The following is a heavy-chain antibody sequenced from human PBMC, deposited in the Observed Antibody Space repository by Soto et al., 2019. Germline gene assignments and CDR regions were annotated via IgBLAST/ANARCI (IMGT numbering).Heavy chain of an antibody. V-gene: IGHV4-4*07. CDR2: IFSSGST. D-gene: IGHD5-12*01. Sequence: SEALSLTCTVSGGAINTFYWSWVRQPAGKGLEWSGRIFSSGSTSFNPSLGSRVAMSVDTSKNHFSLNLSSVTAADMAVYYCAREGSYSAYNFAHGIQLWSFDFWGQGALVTVSS. CDR1: GGAINTFY. J-gene: IGHJ4*02. CDR3: AREGSYSAYNFAHGIQLWSFDF.